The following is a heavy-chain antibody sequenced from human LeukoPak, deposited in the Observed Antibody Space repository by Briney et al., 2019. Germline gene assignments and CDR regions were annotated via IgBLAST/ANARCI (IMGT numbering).Heavy chain of an antibody. Sequence: SETLSLTCAVYGGSFSGYYWSWIRQPPGKGLEWIGEINHSGSTNYNPSLKSRVTISVDTSKNQFSLKPSSVTAADTAVYYCARGGRDAFDIWGQGTMVTVSS. CDR1: GGSFSGYY. CDR3: ARGGRDAFDI. V-gene: IGHV4-34*01. D-gene: IGHD1-26*01. J-gene: IGHJ3*02. CDR2: INHSGST.